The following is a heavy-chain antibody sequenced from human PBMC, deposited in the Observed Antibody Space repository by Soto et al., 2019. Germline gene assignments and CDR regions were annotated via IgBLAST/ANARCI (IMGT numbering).Heavy chain of an antibody. CDR1: GYPITGHY. D-gene: IGHD2-2*01. J-gene: IGHJ4*02. V-gene: IGHV1-46*03. Sequence: QVQLVQSGAEVKKPGASVKVSCKASGYPITGHYMHWVRQARGRGPEWMGIINPSTGSTTYAQSFQGRVSMTGDTSASTVYLELSSLTSDDTAIYYWARPYCNRTACFDLDLDYGGQGTLVTVSS. CDR3: ARPYCNRTACFDLDLDY. CDR2: INPSTGST.